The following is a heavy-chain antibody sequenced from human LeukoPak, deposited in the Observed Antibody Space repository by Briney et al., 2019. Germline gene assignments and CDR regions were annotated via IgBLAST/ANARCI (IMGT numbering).Heavy chain of an antibody. V-gene: IGHV1-8*01. Sequence: ASVKVSCKASGYTCTNYDINWVRQATGQGLEWMGWMNPKSGYTGYAQKFQGRVTMTRDTSISTAYMELGSLRSEDTAVYYCARVTGSIDYWGQGTPVTVSS. CDR1: GYTCTNYD. D-gene: IGHD1-26*01. CDR2: MNPKSGYT. J-gene: IGHJ4*02. CDR3: ARVTGSIDY.